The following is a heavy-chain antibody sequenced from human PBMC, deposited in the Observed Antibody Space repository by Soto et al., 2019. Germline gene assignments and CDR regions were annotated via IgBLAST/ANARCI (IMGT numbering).Heavy chain of an antibody. V-gene: IGHV3-23*01. CDR3: AKDTRGT. Sequence: EVQLLESGGGLVQPGGSLRLSCAASGFTFSNYAMVWVRQAPGKGLEWVSGISTNGGSTYYADSVKGRFTISRDNSKNTLFLQMYSLRAEDTAIYYCAKDTRGTWGEGTLVTVSS. CDR2: ISTNGGST. D-gene: IGHD1-26*01. J-gene: IGHJ4*02. CDR1: GFTFSNYA.